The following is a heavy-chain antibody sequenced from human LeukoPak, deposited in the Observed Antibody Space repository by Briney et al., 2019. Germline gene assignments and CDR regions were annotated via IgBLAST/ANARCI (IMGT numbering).Heavy chain of an antibody. J-gene: IGHJ4*02. CDR2: ISSSSSYI. Sequence: PGGSLRLSCAASGFTFSSYSMTWVRQAPGKGLEWVSSISSSSSYIYYADSVKGRFTISRDNAKNSLYLQMNSLRAEDTAVYYCAKYPRIAVAGTLGYWGQGTLVTVSS. V-gene: IGHV3-21*04. CDR1: GFTFSSYS. D-gene: IGHD6-19*01. CDR3: AKYPRIAVAGTLGY.